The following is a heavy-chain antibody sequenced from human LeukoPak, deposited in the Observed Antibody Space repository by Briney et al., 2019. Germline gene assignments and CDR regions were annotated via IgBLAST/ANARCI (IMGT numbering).Heavy chain of an antibody. J-gene: IGHJ4*02. D-gene: IGHD3-10*01. Sequence: ASVKVSCKASGYTFTSYAMHWVRQAPGQRLEWMGWTNAGNGNTKYSQKFQGRVTITRDTSASTAYMELSSLRSEDTAVYYCAYGSGSYYNRGFDYWGQGTLVTVSS. V-gene: IGHV1-3*01. CDR1: GYTFTSYA. CDR3: AYGSGSYYNRGFDY. CDR2: TNAGNGNT.